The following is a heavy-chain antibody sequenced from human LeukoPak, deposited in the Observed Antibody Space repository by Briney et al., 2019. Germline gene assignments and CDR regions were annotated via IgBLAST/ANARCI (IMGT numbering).Heavy chain of an antibody. CDR3: AEGRWGELSLSPA. Sequence: GGTLRLSCAASGFTFSDYGMSWVRQAPGKGLEWVSTISGRGGTTYYADSVKGRFTISRDNSKNTVYLQMNSLRAEDTAVYYCAEGRWGELSLSPAWGKGTLVPVSS. J-gene: IGHJ5*02. CDR2: ISGRGGTT. CDR1: GFTFSDYG. V-gene: IGHV3-23*01. D-gene: IGHD3-16*02.